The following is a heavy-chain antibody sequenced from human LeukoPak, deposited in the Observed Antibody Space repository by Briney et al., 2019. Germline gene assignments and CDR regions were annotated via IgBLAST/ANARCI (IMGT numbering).Heavy chain of an antibody. CDR2: INFSGST. CDR3: ARAPVGYCSGGTCKRYFDY. V-gene: IGHV4-30-4*01. CDR1: GGSISSGDYY. Sequence: SETLSLTCTVSGGSISSGDYYWSWIRQPPGKGLEYIGYINFSGSTSYNPSLKGRLTISVVASKNQFSLKLSSVTAADTAVYYCARAPVGYCSGGTCKRYFDYWGQGTLVTVSS. J-gene: IGHJ4*02. D-gene: IGHD2-15*01.